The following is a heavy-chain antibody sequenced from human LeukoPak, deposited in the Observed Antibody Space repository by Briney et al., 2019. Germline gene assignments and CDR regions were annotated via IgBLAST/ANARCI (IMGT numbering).Heavy chain of an antibody. CDR3: ARDPHYSGSGSYFDY. CDR2: IYTGGTT. D-gene: IGHD3-10*01. V-gene: IGHV3-53*01. Sequence: GGSLRLSCAASGFTVSSNYMSWVRQAPGKGLEWVSVIYTGGTTYYADSVKGRFTISRDNSKNTLFLQMNSLRAEDTAVYYCARDPHYSGSGSYFDYWGQGTLVTVSS. CDR1: GFTVSSNY. J-gene: IGHJ4*02.